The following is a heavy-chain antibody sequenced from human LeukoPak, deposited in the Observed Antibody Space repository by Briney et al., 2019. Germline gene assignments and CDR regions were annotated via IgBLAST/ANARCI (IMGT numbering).Heavy chain of an antibody. CDR1: GGSISSYY. CDR3: ARGGADYDFWSGYPRYYFDY. V-gene: IGHV4-4*07. J-gene: IGHJ4*02. CDR2: IYSSGRT. Sequence: PSETLSLTCTVSGGSISSYYWSWIRQPAGKGLEWIGRIYSSGRTNYNPSLKSRVTMSVDTSKNQFSLKLNSVTAADTAVYYCARGGADYDFWSGYPRYYFDYWGRGTLVTVSS. D-gene: IGHD3-3*01.